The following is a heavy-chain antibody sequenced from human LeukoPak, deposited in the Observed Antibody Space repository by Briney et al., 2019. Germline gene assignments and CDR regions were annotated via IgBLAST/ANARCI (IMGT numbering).Heavy chain of an antibody. CDR3: ARDQVAVTYCFDY. CDR2: INPNSGGT. V-gene: IGHV1-2*02. J-gene: IGHJ4*02. D-gene: IGHD3-22*01. CDR1: GDTFTGYY. Sequence: GASVKVSCTASGDTFTGYYMHWVRQAPGQGLEWMGWINPNSGGTNYAQKFQGRVTMTRDTSISTAYMELSRLGSDDTAVYYCARDQVAVTYCFDYWGQGTLVTVFS.